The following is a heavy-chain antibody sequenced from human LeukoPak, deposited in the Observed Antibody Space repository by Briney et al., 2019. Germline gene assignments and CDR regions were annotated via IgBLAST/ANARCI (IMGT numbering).Heavy chain of an antibody. CDR3: ARPYSSGWYLDGY. D-gene: IGHD6-19*01. CDR2: ISSSGSTI. Sequence: PGGFLRLSCAASGFTFSSYEMNWVRQAPGKGLEWVSYISSSGSTIYYADSVKGRFTISRDNAKNSLYLQMNSLRAEDTAVYYCARPYSSGWYLDGYWGQGTLVTVSS. CDR1: GFTFSSYE. J-gene: IGHJ4*02. V-gene: IGHV3-48*03.